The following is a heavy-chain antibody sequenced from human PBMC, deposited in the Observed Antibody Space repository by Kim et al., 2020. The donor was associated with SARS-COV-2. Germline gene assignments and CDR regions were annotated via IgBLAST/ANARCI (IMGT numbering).Heavy chain of an antibody. V-gene: IGHV3-23*01. D-gene: IGHD6-19*01. J-gene: IGHJ3*02. Sequence: SVKGRFTISKDSSKNTVYLQMDSLRAEDTAVYYCAKVPSGREWLVLAFDIWGQGTMVTVSS. CDR3: AKVPSGREWLVLAFDI.